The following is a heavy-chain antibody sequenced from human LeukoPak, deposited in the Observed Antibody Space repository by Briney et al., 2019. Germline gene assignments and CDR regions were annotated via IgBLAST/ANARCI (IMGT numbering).Heavy chain of an antibody. Sequence: PGGSLRLSCAASGFAFSSYGMTWVRQAPGKGLEWVSAISGSGDNTYYAASVEGRFTISRDNSKDTVYLQMNSLRAEDTAVYYCAKDVSLVGWDYWGQGTLVTVSS. CDR3: AKDVSLVGWDY. CDR2: ISGSGDNT. J-gene: IGHJ4*02. D-gene: IGHD2-8*02. V-gene: IGHV3-23*01. CDR1: GFAFSSYG.